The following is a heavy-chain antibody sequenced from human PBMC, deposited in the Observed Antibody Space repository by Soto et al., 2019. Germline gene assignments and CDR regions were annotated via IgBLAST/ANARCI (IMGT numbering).Heavy chain of an antibody. D-gene: IGHD3-16*01. V-gene: IGHV3-21*01. CDR2: ITVGGSHI. CDR1: GFPFSAYN. CDR3: SRSPEVGVRGAY. J-gene: IGHJ4*02. Sequence: EVQLVESGGGLVKPGGSLRLSCTGSGFPFSAYNINWVRQAPGKGLEWVSSITVGGSHIYQPNSMKGRFTISRDDAKNSVYLQIDSLRDEDTALYYCSRSPEVGVRGAYWGQGTLVTVSS.